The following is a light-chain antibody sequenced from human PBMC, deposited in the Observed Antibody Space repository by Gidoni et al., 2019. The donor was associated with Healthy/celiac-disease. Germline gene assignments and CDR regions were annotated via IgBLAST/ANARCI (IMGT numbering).Light chain of an antibody. V-gene: IGLV2-14*01. J-gene: IGLJ1*01. CDR1: SSDVGGYNY. CDR3: SSYTSSSTVYV. Sequence: QSALTQPASVSGSPRQSITISCTGTSSDVGGYNYVSWYQQHPGKAPKLMIYEVSNRPSGVSNRFSGSKSGNTASLTISGLQAEDEADYYCSSYTSSSTVYVFGTGTKVTGL. CDR2: EVS.